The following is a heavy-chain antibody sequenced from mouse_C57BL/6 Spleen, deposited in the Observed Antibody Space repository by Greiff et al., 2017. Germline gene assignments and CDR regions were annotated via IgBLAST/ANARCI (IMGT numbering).Heavy chain of an antibody. CDR3: ARAPSPLPSGFAY. CDR2: ISDGGSYT. D-gene: IGHD6-1*01. Sequence: EVKVEESGGGLVKPGGSLKLSCAASGFTFSSYAMSWVRQTPEKRLEWVATISDGGSYTYYPDNVKGRFTISRDNAKNNLYLQMSHLKSEDTAMYYCARAPSPLPSGFAYWGQGTLVTVSA. V-gene: IGHV5-4*03. CDR1: GFTFSSYA. J-gene: IGHJ3*01.